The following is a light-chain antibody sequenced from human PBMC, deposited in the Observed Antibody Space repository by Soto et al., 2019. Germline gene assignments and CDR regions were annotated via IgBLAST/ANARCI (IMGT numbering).Light chain of an antibody. CDR2: GAS. Sequence: EIVMTQSPATLSASPGERVTLSCRASQSVSTKSAWYQQKPGQAPRLLIYGASTRVTGIPPRFSGSGSGTDFNLTISSLQSADFGVYYCQQYKDWFSISFGQGTRLEIK. J-gene: IGKJ5*01. V-gene: IGKV3-15*01. CDR1: QSVSTK. CDR3: QQYKDWFSIS.